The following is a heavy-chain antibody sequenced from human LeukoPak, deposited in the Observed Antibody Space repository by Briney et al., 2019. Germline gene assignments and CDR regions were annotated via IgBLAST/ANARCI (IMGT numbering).Heavy chain of an antibody. CDR3: ARVISTTGYYSNPKSGSFDF. V-gene: IGHV3-7*01. CDR1: GFTFNTYW. CDR2: IKEDGSEK. J-gene: IGHJ4*02. Sequence: GGSLRLSCAASGFTFNTYWMSWVRQAPGKGLEWVANIKEDGSEKYYVDSVKGRFTISRDNAKKLLYLQLNSLRAEDTAVYYCARVISTTGYYSNPKSGSFDFWGQGTLVTVSS. D-gene: IGHD3-9*01.